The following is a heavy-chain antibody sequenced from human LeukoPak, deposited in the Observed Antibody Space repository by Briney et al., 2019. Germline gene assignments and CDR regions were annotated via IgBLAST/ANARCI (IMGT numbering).Heavy chain of an antibody. CDR1: GFTFRNAW. Sequence: GGSLRLSCAPSGFTFRNAWMNWVRQAPGKGLEWVGRIKKEIDGGTTDYAAPVKGRFTISRDDAKNTLYLQMNSLKMENTVVYYWSAHDNDWYSIYWGQGTLVTVSS. CDR3: SAHDNDWYSIY. D-gene: IGHD2-21*01. J-gene: IGHJ4*02. CDR2: IKKEIDGGTT. V-gene: IGHV3-15*01.